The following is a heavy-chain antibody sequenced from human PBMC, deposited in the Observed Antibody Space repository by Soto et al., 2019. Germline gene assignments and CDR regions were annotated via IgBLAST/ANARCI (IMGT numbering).Heavy chain of an antibody. V-gene: IGHV4-31*03. CDR1: GGSISSGGYY. Sequence: PSETLSLTCTVSGGSISSGGYYWSWIRQHPGKGLEWIGYIYYSGSTYYNPSLKSRVTISVDTSKNQFSLKLSSVTAADTAVYYCARDSNGGNDYYFDYWGQGTLVTVSS. CDR2: IYYSGST. CDR3: ARDSNGGNDYYFDY. D-gene: IGHD2-15*01. J-gene: IGHJ4*02.